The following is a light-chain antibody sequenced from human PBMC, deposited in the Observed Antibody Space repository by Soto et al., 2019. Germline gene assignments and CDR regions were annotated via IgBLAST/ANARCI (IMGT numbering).Light chain of an antibody. CDR2: GAS. CDR1: QYIRTIY. J-gene: IGKJ5*01. CDR3: QQYNNWPPIT. V-gene: IGKV3-20*01. Sequence: VLMQTPDTRSLGPGVNLTGCRIVIQYIRTIYLAWYQQKPGQAPRLLIYGASSRAIGVPDRFSGSGSGTDFTLTISRLEPEDFAVYYCQQYNNWPPITFGQGTRLEIK.